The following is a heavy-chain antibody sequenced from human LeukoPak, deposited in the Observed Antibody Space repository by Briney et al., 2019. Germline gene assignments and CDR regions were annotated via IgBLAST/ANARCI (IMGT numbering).Heavy chain of an antibody. CDR3: ATSPAVLWFGELLLGAFDI. CDR1: GGSISSGGYY. J-gene: IGHJ3*02. D-gene: IGHD3-10*01. V-gene: IGHV4-39*07. CDR2: IYYSGST. Sequence: SQTLSLTCTVSGGSISSGGYYWGWIRQPPGKGLEWIGSIYYSGSTYYNPSLKSRVTISVDTSKNQFSLKLSSVTAADTAVYYCATSPAVLWFGELLLGAFDIWGQRTMVTVSS.